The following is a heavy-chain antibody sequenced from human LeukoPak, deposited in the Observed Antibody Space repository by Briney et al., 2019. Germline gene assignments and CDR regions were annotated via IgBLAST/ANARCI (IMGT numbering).Heavy chain of an antibody. CDR1: GGSISSSSYY. Sequence: PSETLSLTCTVSGGSISSSSYYWGWIRQPPGTGLEWIGSIYYSGSTYYNPSLKSRVTISVDTSKNQFSLKLSSVTAADTAVYYCASQGYYGSGSYKEFDALDIWGQGTMVTVSS. D-gene: IGHD3-10*01. J-gene: IGHJ3*02. CDR3: ASQGYYGSGSYKEFDALDI. V-gene: IGHV4-39*01. CDR2: IYYSGST.